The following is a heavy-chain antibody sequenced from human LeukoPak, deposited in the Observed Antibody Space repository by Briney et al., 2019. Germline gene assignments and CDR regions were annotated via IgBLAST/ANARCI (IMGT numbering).Heavy chain of an antibody. CDR1: GFTVSSNY. D-gene: IGHD1-26*01. CDR3: AREREPEETRAFDI. V-gene: IGHV3-53*01. Sequence: GGSLRLSCAASGFTVSSNYMSWVRQAPGKGLEWVSVIYSGGSTYYADSVKGRFTISRDNSKNTLYLQMNSLRAEDTAVYYCAREREPEETRAFDIWGQGTMVTVSS. CDR2: IYSGGST. J-gene: IGHJ3*02.